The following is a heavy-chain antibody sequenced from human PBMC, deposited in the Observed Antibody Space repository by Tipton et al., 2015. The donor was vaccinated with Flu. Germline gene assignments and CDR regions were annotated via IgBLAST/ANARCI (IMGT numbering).Heavy chain of an antibody. D-gene: IGHD3-22*01. Sequence: LRLSCTVSGGSVSSGSYYWSWIRQPPGKGLEWIGYIYYSGSTNYNPSLKSRVTISVDTSKNQFSLKLSSVTAADTAVYYCARDQDYYDSSVNAFDIWGQGTMVTVSS. CDR3: ARDQDYYDSSVNAFDI. J-gene: IGHJ3*02. CDR2: IYYSGST. V-gene: IGHV4-61*01. CDR1: GGSVSSGSYY.